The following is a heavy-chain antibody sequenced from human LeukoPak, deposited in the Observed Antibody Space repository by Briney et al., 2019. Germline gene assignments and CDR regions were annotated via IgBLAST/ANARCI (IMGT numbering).Heavy chain of an antibody. J-gene: IGHJ4*02. CDR2: ISSGDGTT. Sequence: GGSLRLSCAASGFTFSSHAMSWVRQAPGKGLEWVSRISSGDGTTDYTDSVKGRFTISRDTSKNTLYLQMNSLRAEDTAVYYCAKDRSGSGYFDYWGQGTLVTVSS. CDR3: AKDRSGSGYFDY. CDR1: GFTFSSHA. D-gene: IGHD3-10*01. V-gene: IGHV3-23*01.